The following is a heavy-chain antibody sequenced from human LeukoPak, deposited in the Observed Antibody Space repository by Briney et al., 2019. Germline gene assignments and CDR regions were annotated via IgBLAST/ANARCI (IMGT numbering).Heavy chain of an antibody. Sequence: PGGSLRLSCAASGFTFSYYTMYWVRQAPGKGLEWVSIIGISGGGIHYADSVKGRFTISRDNSKNTLYLQMNSLRAEDTAVYYCVWSFDYWGQGTLVTVSS. J-gene: IGHJ4*02. D-gene: IGHD3-3*01. CDR1: GFTFSYYT. CDR2: IGISGGGI. CDR3: VWSFDY. V-gene: IGHV3-23*01.